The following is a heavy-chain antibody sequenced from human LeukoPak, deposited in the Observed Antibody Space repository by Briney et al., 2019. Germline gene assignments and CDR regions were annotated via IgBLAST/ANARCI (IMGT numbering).Heavy chain of an antibody. J-gene: IGHJ4*02. D-gene: IGHD3-10*01. CDR3: AKGYYGSGSYYNPRLNYFDY. Sequence: GGSLRLSCEASGFTFSSYAMSWVRQAPGRGLEWVSAISGSGGSTYYADSVKGRFTISRDNSKNTLYLQMNSLRAEDTAVYYCAKGYYGSGSYYNPRLNYFDYWGQGTLVTVSS. V-gene: IGHV3-23*01. CDR1: GFTFSSYA. CDR2: ISGSGGST.